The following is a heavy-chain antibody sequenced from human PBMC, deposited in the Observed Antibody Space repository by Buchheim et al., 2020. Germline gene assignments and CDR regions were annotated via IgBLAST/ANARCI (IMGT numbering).Heavy chain of an antibody. D-gene: IGHD1-14*01. CDR1: EFTFSNYV. CDR3: AKGYYQWNQRGWFDL. CDR2: ISNDGSKK. Sequence: QVQVVESGGGVVQPGRSLRLSCTASEFTFSNYVMHWVRQAPGKGLEWVAVISNDGSKKYYADSVKGRFTISRDNSKNTVYLQMNSLRTEDTALYFCAKGYYQWNQRGWFDLWGQGTL. J-gene: IGHJ5*02. V-gene: IGHV3-30*18.